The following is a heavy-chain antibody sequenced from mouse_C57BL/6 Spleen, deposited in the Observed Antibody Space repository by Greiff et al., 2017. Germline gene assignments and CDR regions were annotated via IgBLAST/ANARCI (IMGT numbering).Heavy chain of an antibody. J-gene: IGHJ3*01. D-gene: IGHD1-1*01. CDR2: IHPNSGST. V-gene: IGHV1-64*01. CDR1: GYTFTSYW. Sequence: QVQLQQPGAELVKPGASVKLSCKASGYTFTSYWMHWVRQRPGQGLEWIGMIHPNSGSTNYNETFKGKATLTVDKSSSTAYMQLSSLTSEDSAVDYCARSGTTGPGLADWGQGTLVTASA. CDR3: ARSGTTGPGLAD.